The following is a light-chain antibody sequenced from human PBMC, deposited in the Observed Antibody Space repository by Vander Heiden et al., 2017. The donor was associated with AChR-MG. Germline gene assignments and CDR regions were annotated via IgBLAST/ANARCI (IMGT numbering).Light chain of an antibody. J-gene: IGLJ1*01. CDR1: SGINVDTYR. V-gene: IGLV5-45*02. Sequence: AVLPHPSSPSPSPGASARPTCTLRSGINVDTYRIYWYQQKPGSPPQFLLRYKSDSDKQQGSGVPSRFSGSTDASANAGILFISGLQSEDEADYYCMIWHSSAYVFGTGTKVTVL. CDR3: MIWHSSAYV. CDR2: YKSDSDK.